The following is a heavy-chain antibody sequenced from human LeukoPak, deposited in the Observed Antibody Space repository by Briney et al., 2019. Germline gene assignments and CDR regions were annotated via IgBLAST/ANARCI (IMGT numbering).Heavy chain of an antibody. CDR3: AVGPVEDSNYEY. V-gene: IGHV4-61*02. J-gene: IGHJ4*02. CDR2: IYTSGST. D-gene: IGHD4-11*01. CDR1: GDSFTSVTDY. Sequence: PSETLSLTCTVSGDSFTSVTDYWAWIRQPAGKGLEWIGRIYTSGSTNYNPSLKSRVTMSVDTSKNQFSLKLSSVTAADTAVYYCAVGPVEDSNYEYWGQGTLVTVSS.